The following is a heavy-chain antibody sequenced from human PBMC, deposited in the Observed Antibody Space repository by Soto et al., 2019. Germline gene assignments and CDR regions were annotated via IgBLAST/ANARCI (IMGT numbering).Heavy chain of an antibody. CDR3: AADRDSSGWNWFDP. D-gene: IGHD6-19*01. J-gene: IGHJ5*02. CDR2: IVVGSGNT. CDR1: GFTFTSST. V-gene: IGHV1-58*01. Sequence: GASVKVSCKASGFTFTSSTVQWVRQARGQRLEWIGWIVVGSGNTNYAQKFQERVTITRDMSTSTAYMELSSLRSEDTAVYYCAADRDSSGWNWFDPWGQGTLVTVSS.